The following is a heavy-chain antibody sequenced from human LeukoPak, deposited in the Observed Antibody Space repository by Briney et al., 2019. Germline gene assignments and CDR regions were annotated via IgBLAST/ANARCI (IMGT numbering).Heavy chain of an antibody. J-gene: IGHJ5*01. Sequence: SETLSLTCTVSGDSFSTYYWSWIRQSPGKGLEWIGHVHYSEGSKYNPSLKSRVTISIDTSQSQFSLKVSTVSAADTAVSYCSRARYYESWFDSWGQGTLVIVSS. D-gene: IGHD3-22*01. CDR2: VHYSEGS. CDR1: GDSFSTYY. CDR3: SRARYYESWFDS. V-gene: IGHV4-59*01.